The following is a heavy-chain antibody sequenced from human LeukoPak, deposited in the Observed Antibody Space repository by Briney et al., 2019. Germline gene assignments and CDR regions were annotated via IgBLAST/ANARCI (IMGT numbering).Heavy chain of an antibody. CDR2: IYYSGST. J-gene: IGHJ4*02. Sequence: SETLSLTCTVSGGSINSYYWSWIRQPPGKGLEWIGYIYYSGSTYYNPSLKSRVTISVDTSKNQFSLKLSSVTAADTAVYYCARDNGFGSGSYLAMGYWGQGTLVTVSS. CDR3: ARDNGFGSGSYLAMGY. CDR1: GGSINSYY. D-gene: IGHD3-10*01. V-gene: IGHV4-59*12.